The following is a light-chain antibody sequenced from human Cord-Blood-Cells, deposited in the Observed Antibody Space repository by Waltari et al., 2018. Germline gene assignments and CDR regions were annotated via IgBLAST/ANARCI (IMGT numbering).Light chain of an antibody. CDR2: GTN. V-gene: IGLV3-19*01. CDR1: SLRSYY. CDR3: NSRDSSGNHYV. Sequence: SSELTQDPAVSVALGQTVRITCQGDSLRSYYASWYQQKPRQAPELVIYGTNNRPPGIPDRFSGSSSGNTASLTITGAQAEYEADYYCNSRDSSGNHYVFGTGTKVTVL. J-gene: IGLJ1*01.